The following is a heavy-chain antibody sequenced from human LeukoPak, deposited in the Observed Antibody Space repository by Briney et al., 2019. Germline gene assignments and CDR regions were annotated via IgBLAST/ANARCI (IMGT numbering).Heavy chain of an antibody. CDR1: GFTFSSYN. Sequence: PGGSLRLSCAAPGFTFSSYNMNWVRQAPGKGLEWVSYISSSSSIIYYADSVKGRFTISRDNAKNSLYLQMNSLRAEDTAVYYCASDSDSGYFFHYWGQGALVTVSS. D-gene: IGHD5-12*01. J-gene: IGHJ4*02. CDR2: ISSSSSII. CDR3: ASDSDSGYFFHY. V-gene: IGHV3-48*01.